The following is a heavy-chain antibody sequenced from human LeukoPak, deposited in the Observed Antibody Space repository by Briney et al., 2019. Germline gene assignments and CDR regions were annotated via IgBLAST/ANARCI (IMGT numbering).Heavy chain of an antibody. J-gene: IGHJ4*02. CDR3: ARQNYSSSWFADY. CDR2: IYYSGST. D-gene: IGHD6-13*01. CDR1: GGSISSSSYY. Sequence: SETLSLTCTVSGGSISSSSYYWGWIRQPPGKGLEWIGSIYYSGSTYYNPSLKSRVTISVDTSKNQFSLKLSSVTAADTAVYYCARQNYSSSWFADYWGQGTLVTVSS. V-gene: IGHV4-39*01.